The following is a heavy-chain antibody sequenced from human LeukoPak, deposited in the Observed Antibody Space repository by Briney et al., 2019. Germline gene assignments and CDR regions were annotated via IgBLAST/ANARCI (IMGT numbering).Heavy chain of an antibody. CDR2: FYNSGSS. CDR1: GGSISDYY. V-gene: IGHV4-59*01. CDR3: ARYRGTYGYFFDY. D-gene: IGHD5-24*01. Sequence: SETLSLTCTVSGGSISDYYRGWIRQPPGKGLEGSGYFYNSGSSTYNPSLKSRVTISVDTSKEQFSLKVNSVTAADTAVYYCARYRGTYGYFFDYWGQGKLVIVSS. J-gene: IGHJ4*02.